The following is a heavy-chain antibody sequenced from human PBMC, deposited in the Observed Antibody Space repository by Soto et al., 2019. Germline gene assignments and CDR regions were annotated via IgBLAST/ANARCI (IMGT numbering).Heavy chain of an antibody. V-gene: IGHV1-3*01. CDR3: ARDGVAAGNINFDY. Sequence: ASVKVSCKASGDMVNKSAMHCVRRAPGQRLEWMGWISGDSGNTKYSPKLQDRVTITRDTSASTAYMELSSLRSEDTALYYCARDGVAAGNINFDYWGQGTLVTVS. J-gene: IGHJ4*03. CDR1: GDMVNKSA. CDR2: ISGDSGNT. D-gene: IGHD6-19*01.